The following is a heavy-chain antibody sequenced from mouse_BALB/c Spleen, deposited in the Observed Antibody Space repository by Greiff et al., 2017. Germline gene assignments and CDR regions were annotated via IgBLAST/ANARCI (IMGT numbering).Heavy chain of an antibody. CDR2: IRNKANGYTT. D-gene: IGHD2-4*01. J-gene: IGHJ3*01. Sequence: EVQLVESGGGLVQPGGSLRLSCATSGFTFTDYYMSWVRQPPGKALEWLGFIRNKANGYTTEYSASVKGRFTISRDNSQSILYLQMNTLRAEDSATYYCARSGYYDYDGTWFAYWGQGTLVTVSA. V-gene: IGHV7-3*02. CDR1: GFTFTDYY. CDR3: ARSGYYDYDGTWFAY.